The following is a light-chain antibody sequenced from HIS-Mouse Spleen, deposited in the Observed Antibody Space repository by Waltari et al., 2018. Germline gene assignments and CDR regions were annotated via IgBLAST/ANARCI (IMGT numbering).Light chain of an antibody. CDR3: QQYYSYPRT. CDR2: AAS. V-gene: IGKV1-8*01. J-gene: IGKJ1*01. CDR1: QGISSY. Sequence: AIRMTQSPSSFSASTGARVTINCRASQGISSYLAWYQQKPGKAPKLLIYAASPLQSGVPSRFSGSGSGTDFTLTISCLQSEDFATYYCQQYYSYPRTFGQGTKVEIK.